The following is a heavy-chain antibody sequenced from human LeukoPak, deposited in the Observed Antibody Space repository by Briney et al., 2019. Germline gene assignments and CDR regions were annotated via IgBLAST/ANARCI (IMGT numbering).Heavy chain of an antibody. CDR1: GFTFSSYA. V-gene: IGHV3-30-3*01. Sequence: EGSLRLSCAASGFTFSSYAMHWVRQAPGKGLEWVAVISYDGSNKYYADSVKGRFTISRDNSKNTLYLQMNSLRAEDTAVYYCARGLLIRSSGYYYLDYWGQGTLVTVSS. CDR3: ARGLLIRSSGYYYLDY. CDR2: ISYDGSNK. D-gene: IGHD3-22*01. J-gene: IGHJ4*02.